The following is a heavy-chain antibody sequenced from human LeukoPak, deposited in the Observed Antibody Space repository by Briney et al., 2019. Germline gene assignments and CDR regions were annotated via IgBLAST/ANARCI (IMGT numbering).Heavy chain of an antibody. V-gene: IGHV1-18*01. CDR3: ARFSDYYGSGAYFY. CDR1: GYTFTSYA. J-gene: IGHJ4*02. Sequence: ASVKVSCKTSGYTFTSYALSWVRQAPGQGLEWVGWISAYNGNTNYAQKFQGRVTMTTDTSTSTAHMELRSLRSDDTAVYYCARFSDYYGSGAYFYWGQGTLVTVSS. D-gene: IGHD3-10*01. CDR2: ISAYNGNT.